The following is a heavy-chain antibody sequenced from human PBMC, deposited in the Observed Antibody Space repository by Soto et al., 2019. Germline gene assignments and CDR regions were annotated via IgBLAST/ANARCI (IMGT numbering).Heavy chain of an antibody. CDR2: IYPGDSDT. Sequence: PGESLKISCKGSGYSFTTYWIAWVRQMPGKGLEWVGIIYPGDSDTRYSPPFEGHVTLSVDKSNSTAFLQWNNLKASGNAIYYCARHSTSAPKDYWGQGTLVTVSS. D-gene: IGHD3-10*01. CDR1: GYSFTTYW. J-gene: IGHJ4*01. CDR3: ARHSTSAPKDY. V-gene: IGHV5-51*01.